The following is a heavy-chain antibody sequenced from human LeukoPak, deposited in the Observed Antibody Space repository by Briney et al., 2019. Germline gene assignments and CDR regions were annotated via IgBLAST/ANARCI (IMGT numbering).Heavy chain of an antibody. D-gene: IGHD5-18*01. J-gene: IGHJ4*02. V-gene: IGHV4-59*01. CDR3: ARVVAGIQLFDY. Sequence: SETLSLTCTVSGGSISSYYWSWIRQPPGKGLEWIGTIYYSGSTKNNPSLKSRVTISVDTSKNQFSPKLSSVTAADTAVYYCARVVAGIQLFDYWGQGTLVTVSS. CDR1: GGSISSYY. CDR2: IYYSGST.